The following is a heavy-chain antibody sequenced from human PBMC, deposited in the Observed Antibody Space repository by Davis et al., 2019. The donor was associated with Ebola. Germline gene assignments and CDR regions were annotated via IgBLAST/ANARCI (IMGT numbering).Heavy chain of an antibody. CDR3: ARGGPAIVVVPAAILPNY. CDR1: GGTFSSYA. Sequence: ASVKVSCKASGGTFSSYAISWVRQAPGQRLEWMGWINAGNGNTKYSQKFQGRVTITRDTSASTAYMELSSLRSEDTAVYYCARGGPAIVVVPAAILPNYWGQGTLVTVSS. D-gene: IGHD2-2*02. J-gene: IGHJ4*02. V-gene: IGHV1-3*01. CDR2: INAGNGNT.